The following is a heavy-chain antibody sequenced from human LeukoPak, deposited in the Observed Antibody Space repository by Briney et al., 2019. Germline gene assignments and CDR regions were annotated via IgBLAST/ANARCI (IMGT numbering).Heavy chain of an antibody. D-gene: IGHD1-1*01. J-gene: IGHJ4*02. CDR3: AKGNWRYFDY. CDR2: ISGSGGST. Sequence: GGSLRLSCAASGFTFSTYVMSWVRQAPGKGLEWVSAISGSGGSTYYADPVKGRFTISRDNSKNTLYLQMNSLGADDTAVYYCAKGNWRYFDYWGQGTLVTVSS. CDR1: GFTFSTYV. V-gene: IGHV3-23*01.